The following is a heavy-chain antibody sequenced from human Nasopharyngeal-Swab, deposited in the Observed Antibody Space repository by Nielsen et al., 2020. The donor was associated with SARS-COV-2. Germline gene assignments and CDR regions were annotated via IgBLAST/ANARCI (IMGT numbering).Heavy chain of an antibody. D-gene: IGHD5-18*01. J-gene: IGHJ4*02. V-gene: IGHV4-4*02. CDR3: ARAMDTAMVWYYLDY. CDR1: GGSISSSNW. CDR2: IYHSGST. Sequence: SETLSLTCAVSGGSISSSNWWSWVRQPPGKGLEWIGEIYHSGSTNYNPSLKSRVTISVDKSKNQFSLKLSSVTAADTAVYYCARAMDTAMVWYYLDYWGQGTLVTVSS.